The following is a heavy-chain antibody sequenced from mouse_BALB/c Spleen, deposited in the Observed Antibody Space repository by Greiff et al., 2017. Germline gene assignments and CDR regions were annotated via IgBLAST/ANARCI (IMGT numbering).Heavy chain of an antibody. J-gene: IGHJ2*01. D-gene: IGHD2-2*01. V-gene: IGHV14-3*02. CDR2: IDPANGNT. CDR1: GFNIKDTY. CDR3: AREGDLLWLRLGFDY. Sequence: EVMLVESGAELVKPGASVKLSCTASGFNIKDTYMHWVKQRPEQGLEWIGRIDPANGNTKYDPKFQGKATLTADKSSSTAYMQLSSLTSVDSAVYFCAREGDLLWLRLGFDYWGQGTTLTVSS.